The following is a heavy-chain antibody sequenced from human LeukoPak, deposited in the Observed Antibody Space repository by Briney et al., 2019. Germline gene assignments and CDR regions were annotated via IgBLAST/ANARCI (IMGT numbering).Heavy chain of an antibody. CDR2: ILSDGIST. J-gene: IGHJ4*02. V-gene: IGHV3-74*01. D-gene: IGHD3-16*01. CDR1: GFTFSSYA. Sequence: PGGSLRLSCAASGFTFSSYALNWVRQAPGKGLVWVSRILSDGISTNYADSVKGRFTISRDNAKNTVYLQMNSLRAEDTAVYYCARANYGPDYWGQGTLVTVSS. CDR3: ARANYGPDY.